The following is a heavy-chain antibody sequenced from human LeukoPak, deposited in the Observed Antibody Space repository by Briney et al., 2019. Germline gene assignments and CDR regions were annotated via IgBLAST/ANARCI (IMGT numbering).Heavy chain of an antibody. CDR3: ARDTPRRGGYGAYLHY. D-gene: IGHD5-12*01. CDR2: ISAYNGNT. Sequence: ASVKVSCKASGYTFTSYGISWVRQAPGQGLEWMGWISAYNGNTNYAQKLQGRVTMTTDTSTSTAYMELRSLRSDDTALYYCARDTPRRGGYGAYLHYWGQGSLVTVSS. V-gene: IGHV1-18*01. CDR1: GYTFTSYG. J-gene: IGHJ4*02.